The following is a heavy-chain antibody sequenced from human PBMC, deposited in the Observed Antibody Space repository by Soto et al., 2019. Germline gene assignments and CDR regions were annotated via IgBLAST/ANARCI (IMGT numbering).Heavy chain of an antibody. J-gene: IGHJ4*02. V-gene: IGHV3-73*01. Sequence: EVQLVESGGGLVQPGGSLKLSCAASGFTFSDSAMHWVRQASGKGLEWVGRIRSKANSYATTYAASVKGRFTISRDDSKNTAYLQMNSLKTEDTAVYYCSGVVLGATEIIDYWGQGTLVTVSS. D-gene: IGHD2-15*01. CDR2: IRSKANSYAT. CDR1: GFTFSDSA. CDR3: SGVVLGATEIIDY.